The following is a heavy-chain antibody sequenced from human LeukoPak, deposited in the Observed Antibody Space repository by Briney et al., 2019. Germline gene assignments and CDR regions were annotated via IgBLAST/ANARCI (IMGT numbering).Heavy chain of an antibody. Sequence: ASVKVSGKASGYTFTNYDINWVRQATGQGLEWMGWMNPNSGNTGYAQKFQGRVTMTRNTSISTAYMELSSLRSEDTAVYYCATADCSGGSCYDPWGQGTLVTVSS. V-gene: IGHV1-8*01. J-gene: IGHJ5*02. CDR3: ATADCSGGSCYDP. D-gene: IGHD2-15*01. CDR2: MNPNSGNT. CDR1: GYTFTNYD.